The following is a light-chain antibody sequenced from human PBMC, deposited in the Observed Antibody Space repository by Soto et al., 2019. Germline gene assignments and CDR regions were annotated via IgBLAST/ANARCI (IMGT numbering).Light chain of an antibody. CDR2: AAT. CDR3: QQSSDSPLT. CDR1: QGISSW. J-gene: IGKJ4*01. Sequence: DIEMTQSPSFVSASLGDIFAITCRAIQGISSWLAWYQQKPGKAPKLLIYAATILQSGVPSRFSGSESGTDFSLTISSLQPEDFATYFCQQSSDSPLTFGGGTKVDIK. V-gene: IGKV1D-12*01.